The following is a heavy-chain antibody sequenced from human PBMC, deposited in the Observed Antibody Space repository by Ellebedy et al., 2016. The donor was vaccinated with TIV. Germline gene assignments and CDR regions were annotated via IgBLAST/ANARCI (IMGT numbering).Heavy chain of an antibody. CDR1: GFTFSSYA. J-gene: IGHJ2*01. CDR3: AKLAPSKVKSSCDF. V-gene: IGHV3-23*01. CDR2: ISGGGGST. D-gene: IGHD4-11*01. Sequence: GGSLRLSXAASGFTFSSYAVSLVRQSPGQGLEWVSAISGGGGSTYYADSVKGRFTISRDNSKNTLYLHMNSLRAEDTAIYYCAKLAPSKVKSSCDFWGRGTLVTVSS.